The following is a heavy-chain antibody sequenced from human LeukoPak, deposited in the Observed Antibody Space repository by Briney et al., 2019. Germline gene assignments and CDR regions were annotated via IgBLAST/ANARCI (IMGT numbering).Heavy chain of an antibody. CDR2: ISSSSIYI. D-gene: IGHD3-10*01. Sequence: GGSLRLSCAASGFTFSSYSMNWVRQAPGKGLEWVSSISSSSIYIYYADSVKGRFTISRDNAKNSLYLQMNSLRAEDTAVYYCARAPYYYYDSGSGTRVTGNPDYWGQGTLVTVSS. V-gene: IGHV3-21*01. CDR3: ARAPYYYYDSGSGTRVTGNPDY. CDR1: GFTFSSYS. J-gene: IGHJ4*02.